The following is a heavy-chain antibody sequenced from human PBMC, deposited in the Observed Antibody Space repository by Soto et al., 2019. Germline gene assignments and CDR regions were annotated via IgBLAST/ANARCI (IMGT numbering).Heavy chain of an antibody. V-gene: IGHV1-2*02. CDR1: GCTFSSYT. Sequence: ASVKVSCKASGCTFSSYTISWVRQAPGQGLEWMGWIIPNRGITNYAQKFQGRVTMTRDTSISTAYMELSRLRSDHTAVYYCARQWLVRGVVSRCNDAFAIWVQGTMVTVSS. D-gene: IGHD6-19*01. CDR2: IIPNRGIT. CDR3: ARQWLVRGVVSRCNDAFAI. J-gene: IGHJ3*02.